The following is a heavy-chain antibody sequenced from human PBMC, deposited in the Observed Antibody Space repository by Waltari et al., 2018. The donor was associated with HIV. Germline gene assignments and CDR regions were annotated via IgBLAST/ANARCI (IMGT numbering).Heavy chain of an antibody. CDR2: ILYDGSEQ. Sequence: QVQLVESGGGVVQPGRSLRLSCTASGFKFSSYGMHWVRQVPGKGPDWLAVILYDGSEQYYAESVKGRFTISRDNAKNTLSLQMYSLRVDDTALYCCAKATGRRSGPFDSWGQGTLVTVSS. D-gene: IGHD3-10*01. J-gene: IGHJ4*02. CDR3: AKATGRRSGPFDS. V-gene: IGHV3-30*02. CDR1: GFKFSSYG.